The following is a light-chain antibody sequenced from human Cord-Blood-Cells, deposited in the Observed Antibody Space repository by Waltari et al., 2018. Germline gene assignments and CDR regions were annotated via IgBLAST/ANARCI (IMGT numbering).Light chain of an antibody. Sequence: QSALTQPASVSCSPGQPITIPCTGTSSDVGSYNLVSWYQQHPGKAPKLMIYEGSKRPSGVSNRFSGSKSGNTASLTISGLQAEDEADYYCCSYAGSSTWVFGEGTKLTVL. CDR1: SSDVGSYNL. CDR2: EGS. J-gene: IGLJ3*02. CDR3: CSYAGSSTWV. V-gene: IGLV2-23*01.